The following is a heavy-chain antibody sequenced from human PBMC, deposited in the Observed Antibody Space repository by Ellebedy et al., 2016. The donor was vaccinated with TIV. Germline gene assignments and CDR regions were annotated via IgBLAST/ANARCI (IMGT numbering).Heavy chain of an antibody. CDR3: ARFAKLGSGYDFRRGDDHHYYMDV. V-gene: IGHV4-39*01. D-gene: IGHD5-12*01. J-gene: IGHJ6*02. Sequence: SETLSLTCTVSGGSMTGSSYYWAWIRQPPGKGLEWIGSIYYSGTNYYNPYLKSRVTMSVDTSKNQFSLKLTSVTAADTAVFYCARFAKLGSGYDFRRGDDHHYYMDVWGQGTTVTVSS. CDR2: IYYSGTN. CDR1: GGSMTGSSYY.